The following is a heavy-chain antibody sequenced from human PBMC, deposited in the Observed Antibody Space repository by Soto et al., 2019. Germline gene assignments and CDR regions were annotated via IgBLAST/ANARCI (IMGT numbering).Heavy chain of an antibody. Sequence: PWETLSLTCAVSSVTISTYYWSWIRQPPGKGLEWIGYNYHSGTTNYNPSLKSRVTISVDTSKNQFSLRLTSVTAADTAIYYCVREAYIGYGHAIDHWGQGTLVTVSS. CDR1: SVTISTYY. CDR3: VREAYIGYGHAIDH. D-gene: IGHD5-12*01. J-gene: IGHJ4*02. CDR2: NYHSGTT. V-gene: IGHV4-59*01.